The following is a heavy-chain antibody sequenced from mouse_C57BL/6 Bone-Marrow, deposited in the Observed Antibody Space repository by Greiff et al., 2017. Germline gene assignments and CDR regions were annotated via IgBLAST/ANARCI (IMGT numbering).Heavy chain of an antibody. V-gene: IGHV1-7*01. D-gene: IGHD1-1*01. CDR3: ARRSTTVNY. Sequence: QVQLQQSGAELAKPGASVKLSCKASGYTFTSYWMHWVKQRPGQGLEWIGYINPSSGYTKYNQKFKGKATLTADKSSSTAYMELRSLTSEDSAVYFCARRSTTVNYWGQGTTLTVSS. CDR1: GYTFTSYW. J-gene: IGHJ2*01. CDR2: INPSSGYT.